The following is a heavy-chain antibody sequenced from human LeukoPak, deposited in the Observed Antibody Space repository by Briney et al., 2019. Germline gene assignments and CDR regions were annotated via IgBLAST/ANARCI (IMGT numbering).Heavy chain of an antibody. D-gene: IGHD3-10*01. J-gene: IGHJ4*02. CDR3: AKDNYYGSGSYINFDY. Sequence: GGSLRLSCAASGFTFSSYGMHWVRQAPGKGLEWVAFIRYDGSNKYYADSVKGRFTISRDNSKNTLYLQMNSLRAEDTAVYYCAKDNYYGSGSYINFDYWGQGTLVTVSS. CDR1: GFTFSSYG. V-gene: IGHV3-30*02. CDR2: IRYDGSNK.